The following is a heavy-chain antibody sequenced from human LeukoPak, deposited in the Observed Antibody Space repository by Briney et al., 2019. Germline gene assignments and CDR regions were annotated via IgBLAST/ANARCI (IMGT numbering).Heavy chain of an antibody. CDR2: IIPIFGTA. CDR1: GGTFSSYA. D-gene: IGHD3-10*01. V-gene: IGHV1-69*13. CDR3: ATTYGSGSYFLDY. Sequence: ASVKVSCKGSGGTFSSYAISWVRQAPGQGLEWMGGIIPIFGTANYAQKFQGRVTITADESTSTAYMELSSLRSEDTAVYYCATTYGSGSYFLDYWGQGTLVTVSS. J-gene: IGHJ4*02.